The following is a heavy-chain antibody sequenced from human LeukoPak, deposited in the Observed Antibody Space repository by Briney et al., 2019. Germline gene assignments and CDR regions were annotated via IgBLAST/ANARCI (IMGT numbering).Heavy chain of an antibody. CDR3: ARGRMEWLIPFDY. CDR2: VNPNSGNT. Sequence: ASVKVSCKASGYTFTSYDINWVRQATGQGLEWMGWVNPNSGNTGYAQKFQGRVTMTRNTSISTAYMELSSLRSEDTAVYYCARGRMEWLIPFDYWGQGTLVTVSS. D-gene: IGHD3-3*01. CDR1: GYTFTSYD. J-gene: IGHJ4*02. V-gene: IGHV1-8*01.